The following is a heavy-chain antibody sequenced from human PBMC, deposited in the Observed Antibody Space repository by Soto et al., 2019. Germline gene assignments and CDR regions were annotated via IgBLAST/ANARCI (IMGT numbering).Heavy chain of an antibody. CDR2: IDYSGST. Sequence: QVQLQESGPGLVKPSQTLSLTCTVSGGSTSSGGYYWSWIRQHPGKGLEWIGYIDYSGSTYYSPALRSRKARSIDTSTSLSALRLNSRTAADTAIYYCARASNYDVSCGHYHFGHGGAFDIWGQGTMVSASS. CDR3: ARASNYDVSCGHYHFGHGGAFDI. CDR1: GGSTSSGGYY. V-gene: IGHV4-31*03. J-gene: IGHJ3*02. D-gene: IGHD3-22*01.